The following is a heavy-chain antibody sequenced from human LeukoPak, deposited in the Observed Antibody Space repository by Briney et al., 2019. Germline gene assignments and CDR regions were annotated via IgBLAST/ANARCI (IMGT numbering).Heavy chain of an antibody. V-gene: IGHV4-4*02. Sequence: SETLSLTCAVSGGSISSSNWWSWVRQPPGKGLEWIGEIYHSGSTNYNPSLKSRVTISVDTSKNQFSLKLSSVTAADTAVYYCARAVGYSSSSGGLDPWGQGTLVTVSS. D-gene: IGHD6-6*01. J-gene: IGHJ5*02. CDR1: GGSISSSNW. CDR3: ARAVGYSSSSGGLDP. CDR2: IYHSGST.